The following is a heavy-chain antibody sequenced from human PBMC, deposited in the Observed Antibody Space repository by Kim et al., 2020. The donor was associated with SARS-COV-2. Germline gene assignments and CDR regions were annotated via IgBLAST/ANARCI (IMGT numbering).Heavy chain of an antibody. D-gene: IGHD3-10*01. J-gene: IGHJ4*02. CDR2: FSYSGTT. CDR1: GASIKNSDSY. CDR3: ARQAPRLLWFGALGAFDY. V-gene: IGHV4-39*01. Sequence: SETLSLTCSVSGASIKNSDSYWGWIRQSPGKGLDCFGSFSYSGTTYYNPSLKSRVTISVDTSNNHLSLTMRSATAADTALYYCARQAPRLLWFGALGAFDYWGQGTLVAVSS.